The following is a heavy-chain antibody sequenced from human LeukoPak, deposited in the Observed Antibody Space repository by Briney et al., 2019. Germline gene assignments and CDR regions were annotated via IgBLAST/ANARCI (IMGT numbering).Heavy chain of an antibody. J-gene: IGHJ4*02. Sequence: GESLKISCKGSGYSYTSYWIAWVRQMPGKGLEWMGIIYPGDSDTRYSPSFQGQVTISADKSISIAYLQWSSLKASDTAMYYCSRRRGSGRTDYWGQGTLVTVSS. D-gene: IGHD3-10*01. CDR3: SRRRGSGRTDY. V-gene: IGHV5-51*01. CDR2: IYPGDSDT. CDR1: GYSYTSYW.